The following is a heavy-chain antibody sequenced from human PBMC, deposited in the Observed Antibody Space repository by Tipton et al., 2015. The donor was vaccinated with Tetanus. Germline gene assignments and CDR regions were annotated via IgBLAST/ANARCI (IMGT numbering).Heavy chain of an antibody. D-gene: IGHD5-12*01. V-gene: IGHV4-59*01. CDR3: ARAGEGGYDATMGFYYYYMDV. Sequence: TLSLTCTVSGASISTYSWTWIRQSPGKGLEWIAYLYFSGNTNYNPSLKTRVTMSPDTSKNQVSLRLNSVTAADTAVYYCARAGEGGYDATMGFYYYYMDVRGKGTTVPVSS. J-gene: IGHJ6*03. CDR1: GASISTYS. CDR2: LYFSGNT.